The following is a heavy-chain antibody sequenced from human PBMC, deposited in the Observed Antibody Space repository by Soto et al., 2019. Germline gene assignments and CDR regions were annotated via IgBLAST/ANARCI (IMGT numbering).Heavy chain of an antibody. CDR2: INHSGST. Sequence: SETLSLTCAVYGGSFSGYYWSWIRQPPGKGLEWIGEINHSGSTNYNPSLKSRVTISVDTSKNQFSLKLSSVTAADTAVYYCERGKGSREVAGLKDYWGQGTLVTVSS. CDR1: GGSFSGYY. CDR3: ERGKGSREVAGLKDY. J-gene: IGHJ4*02. D-gene: IGHD6-19*01. V-gene: IGHV4-34*01.